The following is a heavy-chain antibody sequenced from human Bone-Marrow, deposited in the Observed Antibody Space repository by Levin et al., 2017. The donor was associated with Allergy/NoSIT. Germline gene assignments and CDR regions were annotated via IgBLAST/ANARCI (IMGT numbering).Heavy chain of an antibody. CDR1: GFAFSSYA. J-gene: IGHJ2*01. D-gene: IGHD3-16*01. V-gene: IGHV3-23*01. Sequence: SCAASGFAFSSYAMSWVRQAPGKGLEWVSAISGSGDSTYYADSVKGRFTISRDNSKNTLYLQMNSLRAEDTAVYYCAKVRGGARVYWYFDLWGRGALVTVSS. CDR3: AKVRGGARVYWYFDL. CDR2: ISGSGDST.